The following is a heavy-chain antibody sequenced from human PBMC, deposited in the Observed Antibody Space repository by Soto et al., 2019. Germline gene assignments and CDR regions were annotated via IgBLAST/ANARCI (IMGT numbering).Heavy chain of an antibody. V-gene: IGHV4-34*01. J-gene: IGHJ4*02. D-gene: IGHD2-21*02. CDR3: ASRHIVVVTAAPLHYFDY. CDR1: GGSFSGYY. Sequence: PSETLSLTCAVYGGSFSGYYWSWIRQPPGKGLEWIGEINHSGSTNYNPSLKSRVTISVDTSKNQFSLKLSSVTAADTAVYYCASRHIVVVTAAPLHYFDYWGQGSLVTVSS. CDR2: INHSGST.